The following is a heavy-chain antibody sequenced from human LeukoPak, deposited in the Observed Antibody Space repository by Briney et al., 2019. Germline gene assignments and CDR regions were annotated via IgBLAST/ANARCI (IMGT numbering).Heavy chain of an antibody. D-gene: IGHD2-2*01. V-gene: IGHV1-69*05. CDR2: IIPIFGTA. Sequence: GASVKVSCKASGGTFSSYAISWVRQAPGQGLEWMGGIIPIFGTANYAQKFQGRVTITTDESTSTAYMELSSLRSEDTAVYYCARHAGPLGYCSRASCLNWFDPWGQGTLVTVSS. CDR3: ARHAGPLGYCSRASCLNWFDP. CDR1: GGTFSSYA. J-gene: IGHJ5*02.